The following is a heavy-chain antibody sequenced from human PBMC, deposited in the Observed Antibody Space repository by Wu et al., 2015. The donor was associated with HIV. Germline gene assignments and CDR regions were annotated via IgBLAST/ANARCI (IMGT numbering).Heavy chain of an antibody. D-gene: IGHD5-12*01. Sequence: QVQSVQSGAEVKEPGSSVKVSCKASGGTFSSDAVSWVRQAPGQGLQWMGKIIPVFGTTKYAQQFQGRVTITADESTRTAFMELSNLRSDDTAVYYCARPYSGYAYDVFVYLGPKGQWSSSL. V-gene: IGHV1-69*13. CDR1: GGTFSSDA. J-gene: IGHJ3*02. CDR2: IIPVFGTT. CDR3: ARPYSGYAYDVFVY.